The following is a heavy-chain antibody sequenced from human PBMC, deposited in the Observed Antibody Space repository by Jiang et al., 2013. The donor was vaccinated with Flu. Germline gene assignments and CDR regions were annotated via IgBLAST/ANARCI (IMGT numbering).Heavy chain of an antibody. D-gene: IGHD3-3*01. CDR3: ARRRYDYDFWSGYYRRWFDP. J-gene: IGHJ5*02. CDR2: IYPGDSDT. V-gene: IGHV5-51*01. CDR1: GYSFTSYW. Sequence: LKISCKGSGYSFTSYWIGWVRQMPGKGLEWMGIIYPGDSDTRYSPSFQGQVTISADKSISTAYLQWSSLKASDTAMYYCARRRYDYDFWSGYYRRWFDPWGQGTLVTVSS.